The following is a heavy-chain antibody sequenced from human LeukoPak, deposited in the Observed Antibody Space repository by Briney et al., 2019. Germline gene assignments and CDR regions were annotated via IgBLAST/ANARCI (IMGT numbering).Heavy chain of an antibody. CDR3: ARPANNYDYVWGSYRPRGGAFDI. CDR1: GGSISSSSYY. J-gene: IGHJ3*02. CDR2: INHSGST. D-gene: IGHD3-16*02. V-gene: IGHV4-39*07. Sequence: PSETLSLTCTVSGGSISSSSYYWGWIRQPPGKGLEWIGEINHSGSTNYNPSLKSRVTISVDTSKNQFSLKLSSVTAADTAVYYCARPANNYDYVWGSYRPRGGAFDIWGQGTMVTVSS.